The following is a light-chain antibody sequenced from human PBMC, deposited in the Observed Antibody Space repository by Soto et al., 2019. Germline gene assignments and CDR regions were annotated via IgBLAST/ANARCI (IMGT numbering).Light chain of an antibody. J-gene: IGKJ5*01. Sequence: MTQSPSSLSASVGEKIIITCRASRDVGSDVSWYQQKPGQAPKLLIYAASNLYTGVPSRFSGSRSGTEFTLTISSLQPEDFASYYCLQDYGDSWTFGQGTRLEIK. V-gene: IGKV1-6*01. CDR3: LQDYGDSWT. CDR2: AAS. CDR1: RDVGSD.